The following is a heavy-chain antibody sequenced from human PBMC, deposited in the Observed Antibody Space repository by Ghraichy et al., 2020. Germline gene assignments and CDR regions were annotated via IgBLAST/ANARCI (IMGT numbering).Heavy chain of an antibody. D-gene: IGHD3-16*01. V-gene: IGHV3-43D*04. CDR3: AKDISGGDYYYGMDV. J-gene: IGHJ6*02. CDR1: GFTFDDYA. Sequence: GASLRLSCAASGFTFDDYAMHWVRQAPGKGLEWVSLISWDGGSTYYADSVKGRFTISRDNSKNSLYLQMNSLRAEDTALYYCAKDISGGDYYYGMDVWGQGTTVTVSS. CDR2: ISWDGGST.